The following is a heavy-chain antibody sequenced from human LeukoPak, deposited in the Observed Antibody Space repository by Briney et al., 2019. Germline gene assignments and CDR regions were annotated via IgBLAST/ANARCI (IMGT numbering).Heavy chain of an antibody. J-gene: IGHJ4*02. CDR1: GAPINNYF. D-gene: IGHD5-24*01. CDR2: MYSSGSS. Sequence: SETLSLTCTVSGAPINNYFWSWVRQPPGKGLEWIGYMYSSGSSTYNPSLKSRVTMSIDPSRNQLSLRVTSVTAADTAVYYCARGGWLKTSYYFDFWGQGSLVTVSS. V-gene: IGHV4-59*01. CDR3: ARGGWLKTSYYFDF.